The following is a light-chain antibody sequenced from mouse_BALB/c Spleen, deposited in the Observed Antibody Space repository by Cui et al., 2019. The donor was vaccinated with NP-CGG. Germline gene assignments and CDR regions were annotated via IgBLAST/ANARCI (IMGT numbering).Light chain of an antibody. Sequence: QAVVTQEPALITSPAETVTLTCRSSIGAVTTSNYANWVQEKPDHLFTGLIGGTNNRAPGVPARFSGSLIGDKAALTITGAQTEDEAIYFCALWYSNHWVFGGGTKLTVL. V-gene: IGLV1*01. CDR1: IGAVTTSNY. CDR3: ALWYSNHWV. CDR2: GTN. J-gene: IGLJ1*01.